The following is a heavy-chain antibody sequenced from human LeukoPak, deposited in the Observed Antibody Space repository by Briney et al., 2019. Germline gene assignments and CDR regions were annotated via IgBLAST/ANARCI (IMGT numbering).Heavy chain of an antibody. Sequence: GGSLRLSCAASGFTFSNAWMSWVRQAPGKGLEWVSAISGSGGSTYYADSVKGRFTISRDNSKNTLYLQMNSLRAEDTAVYYCAKMIVPAAMPEDYWGQGTLVTVSS. V-gene: IGHV3-23*01. CDR2: ISGSGGST. CDR1: GFTFSNAW. D-gene: IGHD2-2*01. J-gene: IGHJ4*02. CDR3: AKMIVPAAMPEDY.